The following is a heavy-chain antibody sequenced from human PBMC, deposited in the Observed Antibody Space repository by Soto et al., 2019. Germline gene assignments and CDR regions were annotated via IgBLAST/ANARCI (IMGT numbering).Heavy chain of an antibody. V-gene: IGHV5-51*01. CDR2: IYPGDSDT. CDR3: ARHGELLLYGDYASYGMDV. Sequence: GESLKISCKGSGYSFTSYWIGWVRQMPGKGLEWMGIIYPGDSDTRYSPSFQGQVTISADKSISTAYLQWSSLKASDTAMYYCARHGELLLYGDYASYGMDVWAKGPRSPSP. J-gene: IGHJ6*02. D-gene: IGHD4-17*01. CDR1: GYSFTSYW.